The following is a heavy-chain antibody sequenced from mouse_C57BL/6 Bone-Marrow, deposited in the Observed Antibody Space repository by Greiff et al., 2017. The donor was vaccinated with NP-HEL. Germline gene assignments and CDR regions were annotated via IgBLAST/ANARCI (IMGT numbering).Heavy chain of an antibody. CDR2: IYPGDGDT. Sequence: VQGVESGPELVKPGASVKISCKASGYAFSSSWMNWVKQRPGKGLEWIGRIYPGDGDTNYNGKFKGKATLTADKSSSTAYMQLSSLTSEDSAVYFCARSVYYPFAYWGQGTLVTVSA. CDR1: GYAFSSSW. V-gene: IGHV1-82*01. CDR3: ARSVYYPFAY. J-gene: IGHJ3*01. D-gene: IGHD1-1*01.